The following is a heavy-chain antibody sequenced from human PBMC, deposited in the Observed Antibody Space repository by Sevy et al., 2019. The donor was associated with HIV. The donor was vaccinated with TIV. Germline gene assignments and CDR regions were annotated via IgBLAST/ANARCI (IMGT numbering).Heavy chain of an antibody. Sequence: QSQTLSLTCAISGDSVSSNSAAWNWIRRSPSRGLEWLGRTYYRSKWYNVYAVSVKSRITINPDTSKNQFSLPLNSVTPEDTAVYYCAREWSSGSIWFDPWGQGTLVTVSS. CDR2: TYYRSKWYN. J-gene: IGHJ5*02. V-gene: IGHV6-1*01. CDR3: AREWSSGSIWFDP. CDR1: GDSVSSNSAA. D-gene: IGHD3-10*01.